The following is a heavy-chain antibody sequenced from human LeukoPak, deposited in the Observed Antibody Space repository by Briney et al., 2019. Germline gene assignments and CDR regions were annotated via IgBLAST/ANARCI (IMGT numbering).Heavy chain of an antibody. CDR2: INSDGSIT. J-gene: IGHJ4*02. CDR1: GFTISSYW. CDR3: ASQLGDAGY. Sequence: QPGGSLLLSSTASGFTISSYWMTWGRPAPGKGLGWVSHINSDGSITTYADSVKRRFTISRYNAKNTLYLQMNSLRAEDTAVYYCASQLGDAGYWGQGALVSVSS. V-gene: IGHV3-74*01. D-gene: IGHD2-21*01.